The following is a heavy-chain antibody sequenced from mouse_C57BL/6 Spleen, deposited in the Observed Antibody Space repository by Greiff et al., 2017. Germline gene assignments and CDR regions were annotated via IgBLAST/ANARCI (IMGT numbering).Heavy chain of an antibody. CDR2: IRLKSDNYGT. Sequence: DVKLQESGGGLVQPGGSMKLSCVASGFTFSNYWMNWVRQSPEKGLEWVAQIRLKSDNYGTQCAESGRARFSISRDDSKISVYLQMNNLRAEDTGIYYCTDLYCDYAGLADWGQGTLVTGSA. D-gene: IGHD2-4*01. V-gene: IGHV6-3*01. CDR3: TDLYCDYAGLAD. J-gene: IGHJ3*01. CDR1: GFTFSNYW.